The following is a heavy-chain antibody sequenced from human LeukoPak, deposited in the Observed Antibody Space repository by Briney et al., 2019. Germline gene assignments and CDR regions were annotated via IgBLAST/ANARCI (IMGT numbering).Heavy chain of an antibody. CDR2: IYPGDSDT. CDR1: GYTFSTYW. D-gene: IGHD1-7*01. J-gene: IGHJ4*02. Sequence: GESLKISCKGNGYTFSTYWIGWVRQMPGKGLEWMGSIYPGDSDTRYSPSFQGQVTISADKSITTAYLQWSSLKASDTAKYYCARLFGNYPFNYFDYWGQGTLVTVSS. V-gene: IGHV5-51*01. CDR3: ARLFGNYPFNYFDY.